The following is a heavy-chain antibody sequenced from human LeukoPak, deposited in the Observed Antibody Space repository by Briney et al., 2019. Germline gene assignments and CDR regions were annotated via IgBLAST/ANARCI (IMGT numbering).Heavy chain of an antibody. D-gene: IGHD3-10*01. CDR2: IRTKAHSYAT. Sequence: GGSLRLSCAASGFSFSGSAMHWVRQASGKGLEWVGRIRTKAHSYATANAASVKGRFTISRDDSKNTAYLQMNSLKTEDTAVYYCTRASGTYYYGMDVWGQGTTVTVSS. CDR3: TRASGTYYYGMDV. CDR1: GFSFSGSA. V-gene: IGHV3-73*01. J-gene: IGHJ6*02.